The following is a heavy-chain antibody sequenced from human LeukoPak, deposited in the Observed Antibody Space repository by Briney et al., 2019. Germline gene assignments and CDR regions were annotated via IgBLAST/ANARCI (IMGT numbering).Heavy chain of an antibody. CDR2: IRYDGSNK. Sequence: PGGSLRLSCAASGFTFSSYGMHWVRQAPGKGLEWVAFIRYDGSNKYYADSVKGRFTISRDNSKNTLYLQMNSLRAEDTAVYYCAKDHYDSSGYYGLFGYWGQGTLVTVSS. V-gene: IGHV3-30*02. D-gene: IGHD3-22*01. CDR1: GFTFSSYG. CDR3: AKDHYDSSGYYGLFGY. J-gene: IGHJ4*02.